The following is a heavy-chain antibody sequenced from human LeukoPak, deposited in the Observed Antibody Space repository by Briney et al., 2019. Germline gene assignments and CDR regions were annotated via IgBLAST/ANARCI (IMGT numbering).Heavy chain of an antibody. D-gene: IGHD3-3*01. Sequence: GGSLRLSCAASGFTFSSYSMNWVRQAPGKGLEWVSYISSSSSTIYYADSVKGRFTISRDNAKNSLYLQMNSLRAEDTAVYYCAKDPPTYYDFWSGYHYTFDYWGQGTLVTVSS. V-gene: IGHV3-48*01. CDR1: GFTFSSYS. CDR3: AKDPPTYYDFWSGYHYTFDY. J-gene: IGHJ4*02. CDR2: ISSSSSTI.